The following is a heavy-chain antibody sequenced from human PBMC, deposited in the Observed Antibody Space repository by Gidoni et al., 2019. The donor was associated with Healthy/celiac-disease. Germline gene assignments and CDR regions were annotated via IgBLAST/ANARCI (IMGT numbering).Heavy chain of an antibody. V-gene: IGHV3-33*01. CDR3: ARDRPPEEDYGDYGYFDL. CDR2: IWYDGSNK. D-gene: IGHD4-17*01. Sequence: QVQLVESGGGVVQPGRSLRLSCAASGFTFSSYGMHWVRQAPGKGLEWVAVIWYDGSNKYYADSVKGRFTISRDNSKNTLYLQMNSLRAEDTAVYYCARDRPPEEDYGDYGYFDLWGRGTLVTVSS. J-gene: IGHJ2*01. CDR1: GFTFSSYG.